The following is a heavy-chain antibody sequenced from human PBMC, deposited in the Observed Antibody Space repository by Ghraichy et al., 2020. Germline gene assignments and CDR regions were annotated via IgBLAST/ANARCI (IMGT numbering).Heavy chain of an antibody. D-gene: IGHD4-17*01. CDR3: AILPRDGDYLTEYFQH. J-gene: IGHJ1*01. CDR2: INHSGST. V-gene: IGHV4-34*01. Sequence: SETLSLTCAVYGGSFSGYYWSWIRQPPGKGLEWIGEINHSGSTNYNPSLKSRVTISVDTSKNQFSLKLSSVTAADTAVYYCAILPRDGDYLTEYFQHWGQGTLVTVSS. CDR1: GGSFSGYY.